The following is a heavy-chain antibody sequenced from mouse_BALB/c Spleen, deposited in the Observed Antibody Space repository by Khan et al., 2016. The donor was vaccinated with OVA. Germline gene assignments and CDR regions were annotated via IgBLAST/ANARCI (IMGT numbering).Heavy chain of an antibody. D-gene: IGHD2-14*01. Sequence: QVRLQQSGAELVKPGASVKLSCKASGYTFTSYDINWVRQRPEQGLEWIGWMFPGDGSTKYNENVKGKATLTTDKSSSTAYMQRSRLTSEDSGAYFCARGGYGALAYWGEGSLVTVPA. V-gene: IGHV1-85*01. CDR1: GYTFTSYD. J-gene: IGHJ3*01. CDR2: MFPGDGST. CDR3: ARGGYGALAY.